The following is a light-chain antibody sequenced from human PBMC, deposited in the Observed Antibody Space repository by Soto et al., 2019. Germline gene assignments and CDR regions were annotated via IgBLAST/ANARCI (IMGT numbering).Light chain of an antibody. Sequence: EFVLTQSPGSLSLSPGQRATLSCRASQSVDTTFFAWYQKKPGQAPRLLIYGASKRATGIPDRFSGSGSGTHFTLIISRLEPEDFAVYYCQQYMSSVTFGQGTKVEIK. CDR2: GAS. CDR1: QSVDTTF. CDR3: QQYMSSVT. J-gene: IGKJ1*01. V-gene: IGKV3-20*01.